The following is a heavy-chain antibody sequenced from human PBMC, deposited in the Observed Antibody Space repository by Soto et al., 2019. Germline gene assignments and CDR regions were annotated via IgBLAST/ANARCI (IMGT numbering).Heavy chain of an antibody. Sequence: QLQLQESGPGLVKPSETLSLTCTVSGGSISSSSYYWGWIRQPPGKGLEWIGSIYYSGSTYYNPSLKSRVSISVDTSKNQFSLKLSSVTAADTAVYYCARHSGRLWFGESSVDYWGQGTLVTVSS. CDR3: ARHSGRLWFGESSVDY. D-gene: IGHD3-10*01. CDR2: IYYSGST. J-gene: IGHJ4*02. V-gene: IGHV4-39*01. CDR1: GGSISSSSYY.